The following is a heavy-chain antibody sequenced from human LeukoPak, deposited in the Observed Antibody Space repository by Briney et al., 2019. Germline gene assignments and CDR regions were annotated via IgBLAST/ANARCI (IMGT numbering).Heavy chain of an antibody. D-gene: IGHD6-13*01. CDR1: GGSISSSTHY. CDR2: INHSGST. CDR3: ARDEGIAAADWFDP. J-gene: IGHJ5*02. Sequence: SETLSLTCTVSGGSISSSTHYWSWIRQPPGKGLEWIGEINHSGSTNYNPSLKSRVTISVDTSKNQFSLKLSSVTAADTAVYYCARDEGIAAADWFDPWGQGTLVTVSS. V-gene: IGHV4-39*07.